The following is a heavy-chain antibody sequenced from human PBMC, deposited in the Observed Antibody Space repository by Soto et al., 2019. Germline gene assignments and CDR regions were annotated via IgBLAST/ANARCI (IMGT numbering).Heavy chain of an antibody. CDR1: GFTFRDYA. CDR2: IAYDGSNA. D-gene: IGHD2-15*01. V-gene: IGHV3-30-3*01. CDR3: ARGDREDILVVVGALPGEYSIDI. J-gene: IGHJ6*02. Sequence: QVQLVESGGGVVQPGGSLRLSCAASGFTFRDYAMHWVRQAPGKGLECLAVIAYDGSNAFYRDSVKGRFTISRDNSKNTLYLHMNSLRSEDTGVYYCARGDREDILVVVGALPGEYSIDIWGQGTTVTVSS.